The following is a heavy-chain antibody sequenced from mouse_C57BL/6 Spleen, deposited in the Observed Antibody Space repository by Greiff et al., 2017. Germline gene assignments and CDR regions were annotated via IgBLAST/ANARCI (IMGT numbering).Heavy chain of an antibody. J-gene: IGHJ2*01. V-gene: IGHV5-6*01. CDR3: AREPGNYFDY. CDR1: GFTFSSYG. CDR2: ISSGGSYT. Sequence: EVKVVESGGDLVKPGGSLKLSCAASGFTFSSYGMSWVRQTPDKRLEWVATISSGGSYTYYPDSVKGRFTISRDNAKNTLYLQMSSLKSEDTAMYYCAREPGNYFDYWGQGTTLTVSS.